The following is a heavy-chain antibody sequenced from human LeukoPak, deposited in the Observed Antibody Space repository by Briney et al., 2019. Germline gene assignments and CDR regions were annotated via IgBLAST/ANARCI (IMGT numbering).Heavy chain of an antibody. J-gene: IGHJ6*02. V-gene: IGHV4-39*01. D-gene: IGHD3-10*01. Sequence: SETLSLTCTVSGGSISSSSYYWGWIRQPPGKGLEWIGSIYYSGSTYYNPSLKSRVTISVDTSKNQFSLKLSSVTAADTAVYYCARGFGESEYYYYGMDVWGQGTTVTVSS. CDR1: GGSISSSSYY. CDR3: ARGFGESEYYYYGMDV. CDR2: IYYSGST.